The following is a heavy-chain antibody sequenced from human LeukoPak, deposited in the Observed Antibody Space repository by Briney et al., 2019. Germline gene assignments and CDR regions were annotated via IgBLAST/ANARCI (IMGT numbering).Heavy chain of an antibody. D-gene: IGHD5-18*01. J-gene: IGHJ4*02. CDR1: GFTFSSYN. Sequence: GGSLRLSCAASGFTFSSYNMNWVRQAPGKGLEWVSSISISGSFIYYADSVKGRFTISRDNAKTSLYLQMNSLRAEDTAVYYCARVGEDTADYWGQGTLVTVSS. CDR3: ARVGEDTADY. V-gene: IGHV3-21*01. CDR2: ISISGSFI.